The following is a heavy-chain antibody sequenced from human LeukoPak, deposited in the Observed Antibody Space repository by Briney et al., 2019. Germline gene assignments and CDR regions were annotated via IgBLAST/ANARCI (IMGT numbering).Heavy chain of an antibody. V-gene: IGHV1-46*01. J-gene: IGHJ4*02. D-gene: IGHD2-15*01. CDR2: INPNGGST. CDR3: ARLSVAFDY. Sequence: GASVKVSCKASGYTFTRYHMHWVRQAPGQVPEWMGIINPNGGSTSHAQKFQGRVTMTRDMSTSTVYMELSSLRFEDTAVYYCARLSVAFDYWGQGTLVTVSS. CDR1: GYTFTRYH.